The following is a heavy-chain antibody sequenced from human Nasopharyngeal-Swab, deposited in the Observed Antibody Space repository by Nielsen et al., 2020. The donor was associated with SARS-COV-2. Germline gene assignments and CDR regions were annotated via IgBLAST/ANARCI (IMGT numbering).Heavy chain of an antibody. CDR2: ISYDGSNK. Sequence: GESLKISCAASGFTFSSYAMHWVRQAPGKGLEWVAVISYDGSNKYYADSVKGRFTISRDNSKNTLYLQMNSLRAEDTAVYYCWGEPLRRYYYYGMDVWGQGTTVTVSS. CDR3: WGEPLRRYYYYGMDV. CDR1: GFTFSSYA. D-gene: IGHD1-26*01. V-gene: IGHV3-30-3*01. J-gene: IGHJ6*02.